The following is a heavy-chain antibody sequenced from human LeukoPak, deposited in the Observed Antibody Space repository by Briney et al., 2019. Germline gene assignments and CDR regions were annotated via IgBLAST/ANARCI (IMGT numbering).Heavy chain of an antibody. CDR3: ARGLVVVTMTSSIMDV. CDR1: GGSFTDYY. J-gene: IGHJ6*02. D-gene: IGHD3-22*01. Sequence: SETLSLTCVVNGGSFTDYYWTWIRQAPGNGLEWVGDIDHRGSINYNPSLKSRVTISVGTSKNQFSLRLSSVTAADTAVYYCARGLVVVTMTSSIMDVWGQGTTVTVSS. V-gene: IGHV4-34*01. CDR2: IDHRGSI.